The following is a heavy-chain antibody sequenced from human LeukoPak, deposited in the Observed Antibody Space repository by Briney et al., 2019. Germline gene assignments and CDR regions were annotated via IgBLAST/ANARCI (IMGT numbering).Heavy chain of an antibody. Sequence: PSETLSLTCTVSGGSISSRNYYWDWIRQPPGKGLEWIGSIYYSGSTYYNPSLKSRVTISVDTSKNQFSLKLSSVTAADTAVYYCARVRWLRSPFDYWGQGTLVTVSS. CDR1: GGSISSRNYY. J-gene: IGHJ4*02. CDR2: IYYSGST. CDR3: ARVRWLRSPFDY. V-gene: IGHV4-39*07. D-gene: IGHD5-12*01.